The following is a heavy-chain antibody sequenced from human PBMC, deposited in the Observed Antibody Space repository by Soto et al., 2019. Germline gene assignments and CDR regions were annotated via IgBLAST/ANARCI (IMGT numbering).Heavy chain of an antibody. CDR1: GYTFTRDQ. CDR3: AREGAVAGIGTD. Sequence: ASVKVSCKASGYTFTRDQIHWVRQAPGQGLEWMGMIDPSGGKTNYAQKFQGRVTMTRDTSTSTVYMALSSLRSEDTAVYYCAREGAVAGIGTDWGQGTLVTVSS. D-gene: IGHD6-19*01. V-gene: IGHV1-46*01. CDR2: IDPSGGKT. J-gene: IGHJ4*02.